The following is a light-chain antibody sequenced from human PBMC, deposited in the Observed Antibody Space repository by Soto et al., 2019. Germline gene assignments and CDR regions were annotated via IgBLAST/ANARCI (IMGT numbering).Light chain of an antibody. CDR2: GAS. Sequence: EIVLTQSPGTLSLSPGDRATLSCRASQSVPSNYVAWYQQKSGQAPRPLMFGASIRAAGVPDRFSGSGSGTVFTLTISRLEPEDFTGYHCQQYGSSTTFGHGTKVEI. CDR3: QQYGSSTT. CDR1: QSVPSNY. J-gene: IGKJ1*01. V-gene: IGKV3-20*01.